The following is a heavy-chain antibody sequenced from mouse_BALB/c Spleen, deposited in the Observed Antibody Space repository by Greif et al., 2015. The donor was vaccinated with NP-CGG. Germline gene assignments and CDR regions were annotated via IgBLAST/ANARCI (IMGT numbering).Heavy chain of an antibody. V-gene: IGHV1S81*02. CDR3: ARRYYYGYAMDY. J-gene: IGHJ4*01. D-gene: IGHD1-1*01. Sequence: QVQLQQSGAELVKPGASVKLSCKASGYTFTSYWMHWVKQRPGQGLEWIGEINPSNGRTNYNEKFKSKATLTVDKSSSTAYMQLSSLTSEDSAVYYCARRYYYGYAMDYWGQGTSVTVSS. CDR2: INPSNGRT. CDR1: GYTFTSYW.